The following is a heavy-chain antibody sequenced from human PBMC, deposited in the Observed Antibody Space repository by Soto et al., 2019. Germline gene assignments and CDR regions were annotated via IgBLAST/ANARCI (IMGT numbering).Heavy chain of an antibody. J-gene: IGHJ4*02. CDR2: IYHSGST. V-gene: IGHV4-30-4*01. CDR3: ARTVLPAHFYDADADYER. CDR1: GDSISNDNYY. D-gene: IGHD3-22*01. Sequence: TLSLTCTVSGDSISNDNYYWSWIRQPPGKGLEWVGHIYHSGSTYQNPSLKSRLTISITPSKKQFSLNLISVTAADTAVYYCARTVLPAHFYDADADYERWGRGTLVTVSS.